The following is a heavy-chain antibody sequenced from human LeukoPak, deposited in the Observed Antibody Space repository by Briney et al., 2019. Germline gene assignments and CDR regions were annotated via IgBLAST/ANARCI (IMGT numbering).Heavy chain of an antibody. CDR2: ITISGGST. CDR1: GLTFSSFG. V-gene: IGHV3-23*01. J-gene: IGHJ4*02. Sequence: GGSLRLACAAYGLTFSSFGMDWVRQAPGEGLEWVSTITISGGSTYYADSVQGRFTISRDNSKNTLYLQMNSLRAEDTAIYYCAKLSSGWKPFDYWGQGTLVTVSS. D-gene: IGHD6-19*01. CDR3: AKLSSGWKPFDY.